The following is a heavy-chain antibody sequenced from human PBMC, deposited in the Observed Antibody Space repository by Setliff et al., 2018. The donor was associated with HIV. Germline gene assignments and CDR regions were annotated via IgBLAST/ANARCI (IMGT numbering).Heavy chain of an antibody. CDR3: ARSHYDSRGYYYRGDAFDI. J-gene: IGHJ3*02. D-gene: IGHD3-22*01. V-gene: IGHV3-48*04. Sequence: GGSLRLSCAASGFTFSSRWMNWVRQAPGKGLEWLSYISSSSGTILYVDSVQGRFTISRDNAKNSLYLQMNSLRAEDTAVYYCARSHYDSRGYYYRGDAFDIWGLGTMVTVSS. CDR2: ISSSSGTI. CDR1: GFTFSSRW.